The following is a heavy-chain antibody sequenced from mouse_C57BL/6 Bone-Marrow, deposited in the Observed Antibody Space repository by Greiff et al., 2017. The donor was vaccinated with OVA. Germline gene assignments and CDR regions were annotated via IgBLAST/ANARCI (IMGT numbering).Heavy chain of an antibody. D-gene: IGHD5-1-1*01. CDR3: ARAGGIPDYCDD. V-gene: IGHV2-9-1*01. CDR2: IWTGGGT. Sequence: QVQLQQSGPGLVAPSQSLSITCTVSGFSLTSYAISWVRQPPGKGLEWLGVIWTGGGTNYYSAPKSRLSIRQDTSKSKVFLKMNRRETDDTARYDSARAGGIPDYCDDWGQGTTVTVSS. CDR1: GFSLTSYA. J-gene: IGHJ2*01.